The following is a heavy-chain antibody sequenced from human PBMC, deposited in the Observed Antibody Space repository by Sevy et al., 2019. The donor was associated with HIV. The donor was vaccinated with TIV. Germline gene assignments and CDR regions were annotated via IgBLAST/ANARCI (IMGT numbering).Heavy chain of an antibody. D-gene: IGHD3-3*01. Sequence: GGSLRLSCVASAFTFSTYGMHWVRQAPGKGLEWVSVISFDGSHKYYADSVKGRCTVSRDNSKTTLNLQMNSLRAEDTAVYYCARDLRPQLLYSDFWSGYSGMDVWGQGTTVTVSS. V-gene: IGHV3-30*03. CDR1: AFTFSTYG. CDR3: ARDLRPQLLYSDFWSGYSGMDV. J-gene: IGHJ6*02. CDR2: ISFDGSHK.